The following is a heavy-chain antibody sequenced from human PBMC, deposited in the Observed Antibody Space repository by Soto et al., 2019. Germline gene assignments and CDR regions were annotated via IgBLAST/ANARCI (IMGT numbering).Heavy chain of an antibody. CDR3: AHRVLRTVFGLVTTTAIYFDF. CDR1: VFSITTSGLG. J-gene: IGHJ4*02. Sequence: QITLNESGPTLVKPTQSLTLTCTFSVFSITTSGLGVGWIRQSPGKAPEGLALIYWADDKRYCPSLKRRLTITKDASKNQVVLTMANLDTADTATYYCAHRVLRTVFGLVTTTAIYFDFWGQGTPVAVSS. CDR2: IYWADDK. D-gene: IGHD3-3*01. V-gene: IGHV2-5*02.